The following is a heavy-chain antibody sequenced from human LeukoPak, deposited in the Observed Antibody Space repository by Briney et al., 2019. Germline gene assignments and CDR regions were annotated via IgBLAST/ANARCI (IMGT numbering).Heavy chain of an antibody. Sequence: PGGSLRLSCAVSGFTFSSYAMSWVRQAPGEGLEWVSAIRGSGGNTYYADSVRGRFPISRDNSKNMVYLQMNSLRAEDTAVYYCAKDYEYNSNTWYFHWGRGTLVSVSS. V-gene: IGHV3-23*01. CDR1: GFTFSSYA. CDR2: IRGSGGNT. D-gene: IGHD6-13*01. CDR3: AKDYEYNSNTWYFH. J-gene: IGHJ4*02.